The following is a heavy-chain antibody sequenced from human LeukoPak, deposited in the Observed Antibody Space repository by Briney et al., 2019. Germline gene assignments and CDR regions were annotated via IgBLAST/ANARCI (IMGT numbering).Heavy chain of an antibody. CDR3: ANAARANLGSDY. Sequence: GGSLRLSCAASGFTFSSYAMSWVRQAPGKGLEWVAAISGSGGSTYYADSVKGRFTISRDNSKNTLYLQMNSLRAEDTAVYYCANAARANLGSDYWGQGTLVTVSS. V-gene: IGHV3-23*01. CDR1: GFTFSSYA. J-gene: IGHJ4*02. CDR2: ISGSGGST. D-gene: IGHD5-24*01.